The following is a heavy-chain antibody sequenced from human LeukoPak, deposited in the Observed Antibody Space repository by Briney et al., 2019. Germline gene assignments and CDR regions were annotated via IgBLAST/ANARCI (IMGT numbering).Heavy chain of an antibody. CDR3: ARHVPLAARPSYYFDY. J-gene: IGHJ4*02. Sequence: SETLSLTCTVSGGSISSSSYYWGWIRQPPGKGLEWIGSIYYSGSTYYNPSLKSRVTISVDTSKNQFSLKLSSVTAADTAVYYCARHVPLAARPSYYFDYWGQGTLVTVSS. V-gene: IGHV4-39*01. CDR1: GGSISSSSYY. D-gene: IGHD6-6*01. CDR2: IYYSGST.